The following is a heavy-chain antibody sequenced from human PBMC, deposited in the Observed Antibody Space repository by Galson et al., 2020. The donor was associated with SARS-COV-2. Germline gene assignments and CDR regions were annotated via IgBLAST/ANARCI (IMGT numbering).Heavy chain of an antibody. CDR2: ISSSGINI. Sequence: GESLKISCAASGFTFSSYSMNWVRQAPGKGLEWLSYISSSGINIYYADSVKGRFTISRDNGQNSLHLQMNSLREEDTAVYYCTRDRYGDYLVDFWGQGTLVTVAS. D-gene: IGHD4-17*01. CDR3: TRDRYGDYLVDF. J-gene: IGHJ4*02. V-gene: IGHV3-48*02. CDR1: GFTFSSYS.